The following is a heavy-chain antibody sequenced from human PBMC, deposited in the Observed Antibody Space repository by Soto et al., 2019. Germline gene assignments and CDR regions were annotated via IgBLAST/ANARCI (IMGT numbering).Heavy chain of an antibody. Sequence: QVQLQESGPGLVKPSETLSLTCTVSGGTISRYYWSWFRQPPGKGLERIGYMYNTGSTVDNLSFTSRVTISVDTSKNQFSLKLNSVTAADTAVYYCARDLWGYCGTDCYPLDVWGQGTTVTVSS. D-gene: IGHD2-21*02. CDR3: ARDLWGYCGTDCYPLDV. V-gene: IGHV4-59*01. CDR1: GGTISRYY. J-gene: IGHJ6*02. CDR2: MYNTGST.